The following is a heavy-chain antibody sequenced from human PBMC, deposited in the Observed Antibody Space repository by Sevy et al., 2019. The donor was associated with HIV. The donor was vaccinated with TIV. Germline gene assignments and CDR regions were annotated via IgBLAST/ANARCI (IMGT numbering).Heavy chain of an antibody. D-gene: IGHD5-18*01. CDR3: VVRGYSYDF. Sequence: ASVKVSCKASGYTFTAYYIHWVRQAPGQGLEWMGWIRPNSGDTDYAEKFQDRVTKTRDTSISTAYMDLSRLRSDDTAIYYCVVRGYSYDFWGQGTLVTVSS. CDR1: GYTFTAYY. J-gene: IGHJ4*02. V-gene: IGHV1-2*02. CDR2: IRPNSGDT.